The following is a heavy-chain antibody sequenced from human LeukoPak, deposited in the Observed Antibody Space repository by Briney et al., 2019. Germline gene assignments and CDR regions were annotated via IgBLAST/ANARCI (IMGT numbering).Heavy chain of an antibody. J-gene: IGHJ6*03. CDR2: IGTSSTTI. V-gene: IGHV3-48*01. CDR3: ARFAAGGSYYYYMDV. CDR1: GFIFSSYG. D-gene: IGHD6-25*01. Sequence: GGSWSLSGAASGFIFSSYGMDWVRQPPGKGLEWVSNIGTSSTTIYYADSVKGRFTISRDNAKNSLYLQMNSLRADDTAVYYCARFAAGGSYYYYMDVWGKGTTVTVSS.